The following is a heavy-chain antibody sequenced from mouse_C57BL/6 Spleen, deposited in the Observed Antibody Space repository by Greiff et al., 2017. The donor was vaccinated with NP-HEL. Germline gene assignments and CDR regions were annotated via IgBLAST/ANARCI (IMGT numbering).Heavy chain of an antibody. J-gene: IGHJ2*01. CDR1: GFTFSNYW. Sequence: DVQLQESGGGLVQPGASMKLSCVASGFTFSNYWMNWVRQSPEQGLEWVAQIRLKSGNYATHYAEPVKGRFTTSRDASKSSVYLQMNNLRAEDTGIYYCTEGTAQGYCFDYWGQGTTLTVSS. CDR3: TEGTAQGYCFDY. CDR2: IRLKSGNYAT. V-gene: IGHV6-3*01. D-gene: IGHD3-2*02.